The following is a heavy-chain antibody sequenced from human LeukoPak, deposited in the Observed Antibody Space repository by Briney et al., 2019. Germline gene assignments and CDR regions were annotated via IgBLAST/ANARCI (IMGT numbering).Heavy chain of an antibody. J-gene: IGHJ4*02. Sequence: SETLSLTCTVSGGSISSSSYYWGWIRQPPGKGLEWIGSIYYSGSTYYNPSLKSRVTISVDTSKNQFSLKLSSVTAADTAVYYCARSRGSGSQRYWGQGTLVTVSS. V-gene: IGHV4-39*07. CDR3: ARSRGSGSQRY. D-gene: IGHD3-10*01. CDR1: GGSISSSSYY. CDR2: IYYSGST.